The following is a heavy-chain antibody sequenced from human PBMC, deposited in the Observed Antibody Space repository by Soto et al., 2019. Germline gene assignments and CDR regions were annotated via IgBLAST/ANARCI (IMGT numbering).Heavy chain of an antibody. D-gene: IGHD6-6*01. J-gene: IGHJ5*02. CDR1: GGSISSSSYY. Sequence: SETLSLTWTVSGGSISSSSYYWGWIRQPPGKGLEWIGSIYYSGSTYYNPSLKSRVTISVDTSKNQFSLKLSSVTAADTAVYYCARFVVSGGWFDPWGQGTLVTVSS. CDR2: IYYSGST. V-gene: IGHV4-39*01. CDR3: ARFVVSGGWFDP.